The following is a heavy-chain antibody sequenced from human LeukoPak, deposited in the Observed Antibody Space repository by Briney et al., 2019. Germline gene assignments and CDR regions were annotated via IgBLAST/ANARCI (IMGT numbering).Heavy chain of an antibody. CDR2: ISSSSSYI. V-gene: IGHV3-21*01. CDR3: VTDEIYYGMDV. CDR1: GFTFSSYS. Sequence: GGSLRLSCAGSGFTFSSYSMNWVRQAPGKGLEWVSSISSSSSYIYYADSVKGRFTISRDNAKNSLYLQMNSLRAEDTAVYYCVTDEIYYGMDVWGKGTTVTVSS. J-gene: IGHJ6*04. D-gene: IGHD5-24*01.